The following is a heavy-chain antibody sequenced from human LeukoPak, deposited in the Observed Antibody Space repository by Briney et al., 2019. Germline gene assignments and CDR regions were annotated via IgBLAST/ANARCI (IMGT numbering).Heavy chain of an antibody. CDR1: GFPFSSRW. Sequence: PGGSLRLSCAASGFPFSSRWMSWVRQAPGKGLEWVANIKADGSEKYYVDSVKGRFTVSRDNAKNSLYLQMNSLRAGDTGLYYCARYCGGGSCFDYWGRGTLVTVSS. CDR2: IKADGSEK. J-gene: IGHJ4*02. V-gene: IGHV3-7*04. D-gene: IGHD2-15*01. CDR3: ARYCGGGSCFDY.